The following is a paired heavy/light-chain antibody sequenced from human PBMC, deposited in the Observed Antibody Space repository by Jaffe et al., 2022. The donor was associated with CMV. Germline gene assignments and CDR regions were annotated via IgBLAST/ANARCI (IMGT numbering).Heavy chain of an antibody. CDR2: ISYDGSKK. CDR3: ARDSGYTINWSLSNY. Sequence: QVQLVESGGGVVQPGRSLRLSCAASGFSFSSHGMHWVRQAPGKGLEWVALISYDGSKKYYADSVKGRFTISRDNSKNTLYLQMNSLRGEDTAVYHCARDSGYTINWSLSNYWGQGTLVTVSS. CDR1: GFSFSSHG. V-gene: IGHV3-30*03. J-gene: IGHJ4*02. D-gene: IGHD1-20*01.
Light chain of an antibody. CDR3: AAWDDSLSVV. CDR2: RNN. Sequence: QSVLTQPPSASGTPGQRVTISCSGSSSNIGGNYVFWYQQLPGTAPKLLIYRNNQRPSGVPDRFSGSKSGTSASLAISGLRSEDEADYYCAAWDDSLSVVFGGGTKLTVL. J-gene: IGLJ2*01. CDR1: SSNIGGNY. V-gene: IGLV1-47*01.